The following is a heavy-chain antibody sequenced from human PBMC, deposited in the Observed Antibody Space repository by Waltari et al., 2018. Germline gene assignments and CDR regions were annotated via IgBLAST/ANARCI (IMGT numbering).Heavy chain of an antibody. CDR2: ISHNGAT. CDR3: ATYIGASVGTAAFDV. J-gene: IGHJ3*01. Sequence: QLQLQESGPGLVRPSETLSLTCSVPGGSITTPSHFWGWIRQPPGQGLEWIGTISHNGATYTSPSLRSRVTVSRDTSKNQLSLTLGSVTAADTAVYYCATYIGASVGTAAFDVWGQGTMVTVSS. CDR1: GGSITTPSHF. D-gene: IGHD5-12*01. V-gene: IGHV4-39*01.